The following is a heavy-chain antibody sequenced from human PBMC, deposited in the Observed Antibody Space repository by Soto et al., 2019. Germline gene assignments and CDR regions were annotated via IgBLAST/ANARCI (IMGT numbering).Heavy chain of an antibody. CDR2: INHSGST. D-gene: IGHD3-22*01. J-gene: IGHJ6*02. CDR3: ARHNSDSSGYYHYYYGMDV. CDR1: GGSGGSFSGYY. V-gene: IGHV4-34*01. Sequence: SETLSLTCAVYGGSGGSFSGYYWSWIRQPPGKGLEWIGEINHSGSTNYNPSLKSRVTISVDTSKNQFSLKLSSVTAADTAVYYCARHNSDSSGYYHYYYGMDVWGQGTTVTVSS.